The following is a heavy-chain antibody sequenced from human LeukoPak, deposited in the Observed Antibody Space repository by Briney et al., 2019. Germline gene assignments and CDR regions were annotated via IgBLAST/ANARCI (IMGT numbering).Heavy chain of an antibody. Sequence: GGSLRLSCAASGFTFSSYGMHWVRQAPGKGLEWVSSISSSSSYIYYADSVKGRFTISRDNAKNSLYLQMNSLRAEDTAVYYCARDLYCSSTSCYPSDYWGQGTLVTVSS. CDR3: ARDLYCSSTSCYPSDY. D-gene: IGHD2-2*01. CDR1: GFTFSSYG. J-gene: IGHJ4*02. V-gene: IGHV3-21*01. CDR2: ISSSSSYI.